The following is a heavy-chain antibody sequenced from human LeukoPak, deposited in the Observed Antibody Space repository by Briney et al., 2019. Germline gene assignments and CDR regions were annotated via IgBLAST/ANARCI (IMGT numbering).Heavy chain of an antibody. CDR2: ISGSGATT. J-gene: IGHJ4*02. V-gene: IGHV3-23*01. CDR3: AKGGCGSTSCYFDC. D-gene: IGHD2-2*01. Sequence: GGSLRLSCSASGFAFSSYAMTWVRHPPGKGLEWVSTISGSGATTYYADSVKGRFTFSRDNSKNTLYLQMNSLRAEDTAVYYCAKGGCGSTSCYFDCSGQGTLVTVSS. CDR1: GFAFSSYA.